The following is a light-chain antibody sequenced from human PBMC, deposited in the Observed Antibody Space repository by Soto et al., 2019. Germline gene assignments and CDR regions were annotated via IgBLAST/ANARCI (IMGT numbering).Light chain of an antibody. CDR1: QRISSY. J-gene: IGKJ2*01. CDR3: QQSYSTPQT. V-gene: IGKV1-39*01. Sequence: DIQMTQSPYSLSASVGDRVTITCRASQRISSYLNWYQQKPGKAPKLLMYGASNLQSGVPSRISGGGFGTDFTLTISSLQPQDFATYYCQQSYSTPQTFGQGTKLEIK. CDR2: GAS.